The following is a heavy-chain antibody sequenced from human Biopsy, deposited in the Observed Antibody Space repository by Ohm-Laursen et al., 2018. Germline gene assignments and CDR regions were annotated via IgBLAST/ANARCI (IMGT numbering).Heavy chain of an antibody. CDR3: ARGSNDFGGLYFPR. CDR1: GGSFTGHY. V-gene: IGHV4-59*11. CDR2: ISYTGYT. D-gene: IGHD4-23*01. Sequence: GTLSLTWTVSGGSFTGHYWSWIRQPPGKELEWIGHISYTGYTSYNASLKSRVTISVDTSRNRFSLRLSSLTAADTAVYYCARGSNDFGGLYFPRWGQGTLLTVSS. J-gene: IGHJ4*02.